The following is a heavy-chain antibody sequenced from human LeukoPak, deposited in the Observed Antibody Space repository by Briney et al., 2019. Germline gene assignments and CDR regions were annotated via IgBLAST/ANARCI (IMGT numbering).Heavy chain of an antibody. Sequence: ASVKVSCKASGYTFTDYYMHWVRQAPGQGLEWMGWINPNSGGTNYAQKFQGRVTMTRDTSISTAYMELSRLRSDDTAVYYCARVRTKGGNWFDPWGQGTLVTVSS. CDR2: INPNSGGT. CDR3: ARVRTKGGNWFDP. V-gene: IGHV1-2*02. J-gene: IGHJ5*02. CDR1: GYTFTDYY. D-gene: IGHD2-8*01.